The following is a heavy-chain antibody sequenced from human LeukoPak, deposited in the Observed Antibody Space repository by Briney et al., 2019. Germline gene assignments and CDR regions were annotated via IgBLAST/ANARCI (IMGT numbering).Heavy chain of an antibody. D-gene: IGHD2-8*01. CDR2: IRYDGSNK. Sequence: HPGGSLRLSCVASGFIFSGSGMVWVRQAPGKGLEWVAFIRYDGSNKFYAESVKGRFTISRDNSKNTLYLQMNSLTTEDTAMYYCAKDRQYEAWDYWGQGTLVTVSS. J-gene: IGHJ4*02. V-gene: IGHV3-30*02. CDR3: AKDRQYEAWDY. CDR1: GFIFSGSG.